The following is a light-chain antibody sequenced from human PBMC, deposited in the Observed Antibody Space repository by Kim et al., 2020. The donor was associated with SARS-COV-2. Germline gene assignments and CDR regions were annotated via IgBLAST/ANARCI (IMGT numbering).Light chain of an antibody. V-gene: IGLV1-44*01. CDR2: SYN. Sequence: ELTQPPSASATPGQRVTISCSGSSSNIGTNTVNWYQQIPTTAPKLLIFSYNQRPSGVPDRFSGPKSGSSASLAISGLQSEDEADYFCAAWDDSLNGWVFGGGTQLTVL. CDR1: SSNIGTNT. CDR3: AAWDDSLNGWV. J-gene: IGLJ3*02.